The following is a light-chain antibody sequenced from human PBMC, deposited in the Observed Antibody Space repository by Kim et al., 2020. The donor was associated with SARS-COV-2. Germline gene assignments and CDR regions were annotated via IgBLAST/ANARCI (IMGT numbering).Light chain of an antibody. CDR2: AAS. Sequence: ASVGDRVTITCRASQGIRNDLGWYQQKPGKAPKLLIYAASSLQSGVPSRFSGSGSGTDFTLTITSLQPEDFATYYCLQDYNYPLTFGGGTKVDIK. CDR3: LQDYNYPLT. CDR1: QGIRND. V-gene: IGKV1-6*01. J-gene: IGKJ4*01.